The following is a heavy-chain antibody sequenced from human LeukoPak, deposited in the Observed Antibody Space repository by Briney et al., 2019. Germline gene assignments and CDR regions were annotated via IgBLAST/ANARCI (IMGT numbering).Heavy chain of an antibody. J-gene: IGHJ2*01. Sequence: SETLSLTCAVYGGSFSGYYWSWIRQPPGKGLEWIGEINHSGSTNYNPSLKSRVTISVDTSKNQFSLKLSSVTAADTAVYYCARGLGKAPEKYSSSWRARSWYFDLWGRGTLVTVSS. CDR2: INHSGST. CDR1: GGSFSGYY. D-gene: IGHD6-13*01. V-gene: IGHV4-34*01. CDR3: ARGLGKAPEKYSSSWRARSWYFDL.